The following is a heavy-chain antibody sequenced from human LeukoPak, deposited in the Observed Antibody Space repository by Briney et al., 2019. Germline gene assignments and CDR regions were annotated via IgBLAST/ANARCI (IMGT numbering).Heavy chain of an antibody. Sequence: SETLSLTCTGSGDSFTSVTDYWAWIRQPPGKGLEGIASGDYSGGTYSNPSLESRVAISADMSKNNISLKLSSVTAADTAVYYCARGLGITMVRGVNHVPHYWGQGTLVTVSS. CDR1: GDSFTSVTDY. V-gene: IGHV4-39*02. CDR3: ARGLGITMVRGVNHVPHY. D-gene: IGHD3-10*01. CDR2: GDYSGGT. J-gene: IGHJ4*02.